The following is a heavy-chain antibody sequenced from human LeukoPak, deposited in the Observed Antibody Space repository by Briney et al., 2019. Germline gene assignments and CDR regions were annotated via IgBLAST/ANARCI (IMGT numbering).Heavy chain of an antibody. D-gene: IGHD4-17*01. Sequence: GASVKVSCKASGYTFTSYAMHWVRQAPGQRLEWMGWINAGNGNTKYSQKFQGRVTITRDTSASTAYMELSSLRSEDTAVYYCARQGGDYGHLFGYWGQGTLVTVSS. V-gene: IGHV1-3*01. CDR3: ARQGGDYGHLFGY. CDR1: GYTFTSYA. J-gene: IGHJ4*02. CDR2: INAGNGNT.